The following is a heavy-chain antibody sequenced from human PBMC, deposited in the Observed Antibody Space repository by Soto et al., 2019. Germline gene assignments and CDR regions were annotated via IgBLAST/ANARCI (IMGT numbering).Heavy chain of an antibody. V-gene: IGHV3-30*04. Sequence: QVHLVESGGGVVQPGRSLRLSCAASGFTFSNYAMHWVRQAPGKGLEWMAITSDDESRRYYADSVRGRFTISRDKAKNTLYLEMNSLRDEDTALFYCARGSGSGSFLIDYWGQGILVTVSS. J-gene: IGHJ4*02. CDR2: TSDDESRR. CDR3: ARGSGSGSFLIDY. CDR1: GFTFSNYA. D-gene: IGHD3-10*01.